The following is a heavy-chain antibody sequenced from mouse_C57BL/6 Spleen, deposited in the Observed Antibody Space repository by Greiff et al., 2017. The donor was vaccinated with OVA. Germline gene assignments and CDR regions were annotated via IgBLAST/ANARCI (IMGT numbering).Heavy chain of an antibody. J-gene: IGHJ4*01. CDR2: ISSGSSTI. Sequence: EVQLQESGGGLVKPGGSLKLSCAASGFTFSDYGMHWVRQAPEKGLEWVAYISSGSSTIYYADTVKGRFTISRDNAKNTLFLQLTSLRSEDTAMYYCARGMGDYDGDAMDYWGQGTSVTVSS. V-gene: IGHV5-17*01. CDR3: ARGMGDYDGDAMDY. CDR1: GFTFSDYG. D-gene: IGHD2-4*01.